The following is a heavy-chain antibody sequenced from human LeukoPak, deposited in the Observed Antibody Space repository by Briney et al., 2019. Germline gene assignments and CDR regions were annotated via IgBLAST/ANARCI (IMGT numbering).Heavy chain of an antibody. D-gene: IGHD3-16*02. J-gene: IGHJ4*02. Sequence: SETLSLTCAVYGGSFSDYFWNWIRQPPGKGLEWIGEINHGGGTRYNPSLKSRATISVDTSKKQFSLNLTSVTAADTAVYYCASGTYDYVWGSYRPFDYWGQGTLVTVSS. V-gene: IGHV4-34*01. CDR1: GGSFSDYF. CDR3: ASGTYDYVWGSYRPFDY. CDR2: INHGGGT.